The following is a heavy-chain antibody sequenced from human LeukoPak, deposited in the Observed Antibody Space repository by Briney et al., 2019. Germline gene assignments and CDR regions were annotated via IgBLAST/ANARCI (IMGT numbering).Heavy chain of an antibody. D-gene: IGHD6-19*01. CDR1: GYTFTSYD. Sequence: ASVKVSCKASGYTFTSYDINWVRQAPGQGLEWMGWISAYNGNTNYAQKLQGRVTMTTDTSTSTAYMELRSLRSDDTAVYYCAREKYSSGWSDYWGQGTLVTVSS. CDR2: ISAYNGNT. J-gene: IGHJ4*02. V-gene: IGHV1-18*01. CDR3: AREKYSSGWSDY.